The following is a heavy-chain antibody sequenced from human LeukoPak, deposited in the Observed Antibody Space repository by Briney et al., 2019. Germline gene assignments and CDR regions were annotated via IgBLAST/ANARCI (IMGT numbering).Heavy chain of an antibody. CDR2: FDPEDGET. CDR3: ATVGTTAGTMGYFDY. V-gene: IGHV1-24*01. CDR1: GYTLTELS. D-gene: IGHD6-13*01. Sequence: GASVKVSCKVSGYTLTELSMHWVRQAPGKGLEWMGGFDPEDGETIYAQKFQGRVTMTEDTSTDTAYMELSSLRSEDTAVYYCATVGTTAGTMGYFDYWGQGTLVTVSS. J-gene: IGHJ4*02.